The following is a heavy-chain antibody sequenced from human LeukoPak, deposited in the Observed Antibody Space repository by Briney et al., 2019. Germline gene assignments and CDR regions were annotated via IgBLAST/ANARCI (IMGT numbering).Heavy chain of an antibody. CDR3: AKSLTPYDSRGFDP. J-gene: IGHJ5*02. CDR2: ISGSGDST. Sequence: GGSLRLSCAASGFGMHWVRQAPGKGLEWVSTISGSGDSTFYADSVKGRFTISRDNSKNTLYLQMNNLRAEDTAVYYCAKSLTPYDSRGFDPWGQGTLVTVSS. CDR1: GFG. V-gene: IGHV3-23*01. D-gene: IGHD3-22*01.